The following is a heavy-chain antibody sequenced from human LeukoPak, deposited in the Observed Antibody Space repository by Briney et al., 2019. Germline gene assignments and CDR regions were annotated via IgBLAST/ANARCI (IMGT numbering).Heavy chain of an antibody. Sequence: GGSLRLSCAASGFSISTYWMSWVRQAPGKGQEWVANIKQDGSKKYYVDSVKGRFTMSRDNAKNSLYLQMSSLRAEDTAVYYCARGYCSGGVCYSIYFDYWGQGTLVTVSS. D-gene: IGHD2-15*01. CDR2: IKQDGSKK. V-gene: IGHV3-7*01. CDR3: ARGYCSGGVCYSIYFDY. J-gene: IGHJ4*02. CDR1: GFSISTYW.